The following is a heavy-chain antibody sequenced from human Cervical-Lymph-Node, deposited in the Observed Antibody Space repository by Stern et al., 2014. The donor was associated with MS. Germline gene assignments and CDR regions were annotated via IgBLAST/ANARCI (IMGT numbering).Heavy chain of an antibody. V-gene: IGHV1-2*06. Sequence: VQLEESGAEVKKPGASAKVSCKASGYIFSGYYMHWVRQAPGQGLEWMGRISPKSGGTNYAQKFQGRVTMTRDTSISTAYMELSRLRSDDTAVYYCARETGHAGGAFDIWGLGTVVTVSS. CDR1: GYIFSGYY. D-gene: IGHD2-15*01. CDR3: ARETGHAGGAFDI. J-gene: IGHJ3*02. CDR2: ISPKSGGT.